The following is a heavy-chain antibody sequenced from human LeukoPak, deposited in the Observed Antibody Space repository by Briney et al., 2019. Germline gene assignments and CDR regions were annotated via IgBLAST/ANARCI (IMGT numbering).Heavy chain of an antibody. CDR1: GGSISSYY. D-gene: IGHD1-26*01. V-gene: IGHV4-59*08. J-gene: IGHJ4*02. Sequence: SETLSLTCTVSGGSISSYYWSWIRQPPGKGLEWIGYIYYSGSTNYNPSLKSRVTISVDTSKNQFSLKLSSVTAADTAVYYYARHLARVGATTFDYWGQGTLVTVSS. CDR3: ARHLARVGATTFDY. CDR2: IYYSGST.